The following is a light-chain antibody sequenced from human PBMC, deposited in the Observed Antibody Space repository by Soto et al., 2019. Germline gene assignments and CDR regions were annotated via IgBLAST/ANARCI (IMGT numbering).Light chain of an antibody. CDR3: LQYNIYPPT. CDR2: AAS. Sequence: DIQMTQSPSSLSASVGDRVTITCRASQGIRNDLGWYQQKSGKAPKRLSYAASSLQSGVPSRFSGSAHGTEFALTISSLQPEDFASYYWLQYNIYPPTFGQGTKLEIK. V-gene: IGKV1-17*01. J-gene: IGKJ2*01. CDR1: QGIRND.